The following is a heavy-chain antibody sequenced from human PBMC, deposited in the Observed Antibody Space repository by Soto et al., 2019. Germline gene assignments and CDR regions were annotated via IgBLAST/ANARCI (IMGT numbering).Heavy chain of an antibody. V-gene: IGHV1-69*02. J-gene: IGHJ4*02. D-gene: IGHD3-10*01. CDR3: ARGPGSGSSTY. Sequence: QVQLVQSGAEVKKPGSSVKVSCKASGGTFSSYTISWVRQAPGQGLEWMGRIIPILGIANYAQKFQGRVTITADKSTSTAYMELSSLRSEDTVVYYCARGPGSGSSTYWGQGTLVTVSS. CDR1: GGTFSSYT. CDR2: IIPILGIA.